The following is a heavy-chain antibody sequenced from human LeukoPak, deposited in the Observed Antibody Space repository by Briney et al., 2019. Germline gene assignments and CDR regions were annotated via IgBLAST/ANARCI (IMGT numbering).Heavy chain of an antibody. Sequence: GGSLRLSCGASGFISNMYAIHWVRQAPGKGLEWVAVISYDGSDEKYADFVKGRFTISRDSSKNTLSLQMNSLRVEDTAVYYCARLDYNLSYFDYWGQGTLVTVSS. CDR2: ISYDGSDE. CDR3: ARLDYNLSYFDY. V-gene: IGHV3-30*04. J-gene: IGHJ4*02. CDR1: GFISNMYA. D-gene: IGHD1-1*01.